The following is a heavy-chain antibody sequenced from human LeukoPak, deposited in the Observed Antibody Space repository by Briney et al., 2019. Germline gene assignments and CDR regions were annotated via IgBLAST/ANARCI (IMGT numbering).Heavy chain of an antibody. J-gene: IGHJ5*02. D-gene: IGHD3-3*01. CDR1: GFTFNRYA. CDR3: ARDVGRDYDFWSGPDAALRWLDP. V-gene: IGHV3-23*01. CDR2: ISSSGRKT. Sequence: GGSLRLSCSASGFTFNRYAMSWVRQAPGQGLEWVSSISSSGRKTYYAGSVQGQFTISRDNSKHTLYLQMSSLRAEDTAVYYCARDVGRDYDFWSGPDAALRWLDPWGQGTLVTVSS.